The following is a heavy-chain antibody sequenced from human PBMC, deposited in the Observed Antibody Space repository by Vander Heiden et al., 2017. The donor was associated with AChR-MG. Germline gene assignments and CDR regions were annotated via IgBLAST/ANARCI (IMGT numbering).Heavy chain of an antibody. J-gene: IGHJ3*02. D-gene: IGHD3-10*01. Sequence: EVQLVETGGGFIQPGGSLRRPGAAAGFTVSSNYMSWVRQAPGKGLEWVSVIYSGGSTYYADSVKGRFTISRDNSKNTLYLQMNSLRAEDTAVYYCARDMARNFDIWSQGTMVTVSS. V-gene: IGHV3-53*02. CDR1: GFTVSSNY. CDR3: ARDMARNFDI. CDR2: IYSGGST.